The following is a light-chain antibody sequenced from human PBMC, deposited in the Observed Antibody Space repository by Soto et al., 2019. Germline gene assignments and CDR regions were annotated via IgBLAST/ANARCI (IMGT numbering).Light chain of an antibody. CDR1: QSVSSSY. CDR2: GAS. J-gene: IGKJ5*01. Sequence: EIVLTQSPGTLSLSPGERATLSCRASQSVSSSYLAWYQQKPGQAPRLLIYGASSRATGIPDRFSGSGSGTDFTLTISRLAPEDFAVYYCQQDGSSPTFGQGTRLEIK. V-gene: IGKV3-20*01. CDR3: QQDGSSPT.